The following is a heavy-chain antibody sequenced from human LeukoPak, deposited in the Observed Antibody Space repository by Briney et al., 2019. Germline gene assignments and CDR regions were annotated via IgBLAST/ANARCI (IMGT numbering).Heavy chain of an antibody. D-gene: IGHD6-13*01. V-gene: IGHV4-61*02. CDR1: GGSISSGSYY. J-gene: IGHJ5*02. Sequence: PSQTLSLTCTVSGGSISSGSYYWSWIRQPAGKGLEWIGRIYTSGSTNYNPSLKSRVTISVDTSKNQFSLKLSSVTAADTAVYYCARGRKWWGIAAAGIWFDPWGQGTLVTVSS. CDR2: IYTSGST. CDR3: ARGRKWWGIAAAGIWFDP.